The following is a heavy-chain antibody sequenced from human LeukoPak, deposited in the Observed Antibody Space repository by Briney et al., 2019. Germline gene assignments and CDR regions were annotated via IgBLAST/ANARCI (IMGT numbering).Heavy chain of an antibody. D-gene: IGHD5-24*01. J-gene: IGHJ3*02. Sequence: GGSLRLSCEASGFMFSTYAIYWVRQAPGKGLEWVAIMSYEGNNIYYADSVKGRFTISRDNVRDTLFLQMNSLRTEDTAVYYCARVRHTNNFPDAFDIWGQGTLVTVSS. CDR2: MSYEGNNI. CDR3: ARVRHTNNFPDAFDI. V-gene: IGHV3-30*04. CDR1: GFMFSTYA.